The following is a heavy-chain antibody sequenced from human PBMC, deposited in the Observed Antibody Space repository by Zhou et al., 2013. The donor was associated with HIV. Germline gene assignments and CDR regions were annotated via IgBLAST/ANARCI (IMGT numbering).Heavy chain of an antibody. CDR2: INPSGGST. V-gene: IGHV1-46*01. D-gene: IGHD1-1*01. J-gene: IGHJ4*02. CDR1: GYTFTSYY. Sequence: QVQLVHSGAEVKKPGASVKVSCKASGYTFTSYYIHWVRQAPGQGLEWMGIINPSGGSTSYAQNFQGRVTMTRDTSTGTVYMELSSLRSEDTAVYYCARGGRGRYHFDYWGQGTLVTVSS. CDR3: ARGGRGRYHFDY.